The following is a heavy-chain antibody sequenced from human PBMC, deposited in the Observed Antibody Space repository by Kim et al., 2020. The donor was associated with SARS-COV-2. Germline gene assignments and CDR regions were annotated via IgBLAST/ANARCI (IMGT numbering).Heavy chain of an antibody. CDR2: IYYSGST. CDR3: ASRVYYYDSSGGEDDAFDI. D-gene: IGHD3-22*01. Sequence: SETLSLTCTVSGGSISSYYWSWIRQPPGKGLEWIGYIYYSGSTNYNPSLKSRVTISVDTSKNQFSLKLSSVTAADTAVYYCASRVYYYDSSGGEDDAFDIWGQGTMVTVSS. J-gene: IGHJ3*02. CDR1: GGSISSYY. V-gene: IGHV4-59*08.